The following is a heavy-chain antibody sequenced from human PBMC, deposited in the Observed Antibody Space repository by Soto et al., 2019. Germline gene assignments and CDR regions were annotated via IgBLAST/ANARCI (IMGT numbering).Heavy chain of an antibody. V-gene: IGHV3-23*01. J-gene: IGHJ6*02. CDR1: GFTFSSYA. Sequence: GGSLGLSCAAYGFTFSSYAMSWVRQAPGKGLEWVSAISGSGGSTYYADSVKGRFTISRDNSKNTLYLQMNSLRAEDTAVYYCAKDRDGAAAGPTKFYGMDVWGQGTTVTVSS. D-gene: IGHD6-13*01. CDR3: AKDRDGAAAGPTKFYGMDV. CDR2: ISGSGGST.